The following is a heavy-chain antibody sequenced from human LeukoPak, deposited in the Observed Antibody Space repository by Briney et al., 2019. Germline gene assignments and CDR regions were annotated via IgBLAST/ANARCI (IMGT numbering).Heavy chain of an antibody. J-gene: IGHJ3*02. CDR1: GFTFSRYC. Sequence: GGSLRLSCEASGFTFSRYCMHWVRQAPGKGLVWVSRINSDGSRTTYADSVRGRFTISRDNAKNTLYLQMNSLRVEDTAVYYCASLFLCYGCSSSSDSFNIWGQGTMVTVSS. V-gene: IGHV3-74*01. CDR3: ASLFLCYGCSSSSDSFNI. D-gene: IGHD6-6*01. CDR2: INSDGSRT.